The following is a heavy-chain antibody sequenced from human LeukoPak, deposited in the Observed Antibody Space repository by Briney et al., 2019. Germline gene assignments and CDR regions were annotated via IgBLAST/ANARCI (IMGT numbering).Heavy chain of an antibody. V-gene: IGHV4-38-2*02. CDR1: GYSISSGYY. J-gene: IGHJ5*02. D-gene: IGHD3-22*01. CDR3: ARELGSSGYRYNWFDP. CDR2: INHSGST. Sequence: SETLSLTCSVSGYSISSGYYWGWIRQPPGKGLEWIGEINHSGSTNYNPSLKSRVTISVDTSKNQFSLKLSSVTAADTAVYYCARELGSSGYRYNWFDPWGQGTLVTVSS.